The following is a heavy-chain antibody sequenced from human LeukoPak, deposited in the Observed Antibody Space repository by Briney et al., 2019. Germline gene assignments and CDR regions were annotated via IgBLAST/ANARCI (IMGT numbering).Heavy chain of an antibody. CDR1: GGTFSSYT. J-gene: IGHJ4*02. V-gene: IGHV1-69*04. CDR3: AREHTDYYDSSGYYY. D-gene: IGHD3-22*01. CDR2: IIPILGIA. Sequence: GASVKLSCTASGGTFSSYTMSSVRQAPGQGLEWMGRIIPILGIANYAQKFQGRVTITADKSTSTAYMELRSLRSDDTAVYYCAREHTDYYDSSGYYYWGQGTLVTVSS.